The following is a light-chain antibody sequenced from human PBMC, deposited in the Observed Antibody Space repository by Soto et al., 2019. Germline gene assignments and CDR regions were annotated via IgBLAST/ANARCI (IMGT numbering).Light chain of an antibody. CDR1: QSVSSN. Sequence: EIVMTQSPATLSVSPGERATLSFRASQSVSSNLAWYQQKPGQAPRLLIYGASTRATGIPARFSGSGSGTEFTLTISSLQSEDFAVYYCQQYNNWPLALTFGGGTKVDIK. J-gene: IGKJ4*01. CDR2: GAS. CDR3: QQYNNWPLALT. V-gene: IGKV3-15*01.